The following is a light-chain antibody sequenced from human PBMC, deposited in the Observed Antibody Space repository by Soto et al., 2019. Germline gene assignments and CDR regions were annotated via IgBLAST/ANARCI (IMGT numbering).Light chain of an antibody. CDR2: DVN. V-gene: IGLV2-8*01. CDR1: SSDVGGYNY. CDR3: SSHAGGQNVV. Sequence: QSALTQPPSASGSPGQSLTISCTGTSSDVGGYNYVSWYQQHPGKAPKVMIYDVNKRPSGVPDRFSGSKSGNTASLTVSGLQAEDEGAYYCSSHAGGQNVVFGGGTKLTVL. J-gene: IGLJ2*01.